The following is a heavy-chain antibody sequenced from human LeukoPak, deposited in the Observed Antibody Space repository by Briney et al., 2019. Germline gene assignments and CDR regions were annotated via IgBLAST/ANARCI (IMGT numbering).Heavy chain of an antibody. V-gene: IGHV4-34*01. CDR1: GGSFSGYY. CDR2: INHSGST. J-gene: IGHJ6*03. D-gene: IGHD3-10*01. Sequence: SETLSLTCAVYGGSFSGYYWSWIRQPPGKGLEWIGEINHSGSTNYNPSLKSRVTISVDTPKNQFSLKLSSVTAADTAVYYCARVLQQYYYYYMDVWGKGTTVTVSS. CDR3: ARVLQQYYYYYMDV.